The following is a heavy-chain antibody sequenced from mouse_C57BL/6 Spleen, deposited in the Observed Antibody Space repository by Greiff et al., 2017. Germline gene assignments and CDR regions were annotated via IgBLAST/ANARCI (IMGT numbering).Heavy chain of an antibody. V-gene: IGHV1-26*01. D-gene: IGHD1-1*01. J-gene: IGHJ1*03. CDR1: GYTFTDYY. CDR2: INPNNGGT. Sequence: VQLQQSGPELVKPGASVKLSCKASGYTFTDYYMNWVKQSHGQSLEWIGDINPNNGGTSYNQKFKGKATLTVDKSSSTAYMELRSLTSEDSAVYYCARPPLTYVDGWGTGTTVTVSS. CDR3: ARPPLTYVDG.